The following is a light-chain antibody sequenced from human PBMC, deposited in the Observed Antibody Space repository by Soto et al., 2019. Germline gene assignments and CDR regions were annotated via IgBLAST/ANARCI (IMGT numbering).Light chain of an antibody. Sequence: QSALTQPASVSGSPGQSITISCTGTSSDVGGYNYVSWYQQHPGKAPKFIIYEVSNRPSGVSNRFSGSKSGNTASLTISGLQTEDEADYYCSSYTTSSTWVFGGGTKLTVL. V-gene: IGLV2-14*01. CDR1: SSDVGGYNY. J-gene: IGLJ3*02. CDR3: SSYTTSSTWV. CDR2: EVS.